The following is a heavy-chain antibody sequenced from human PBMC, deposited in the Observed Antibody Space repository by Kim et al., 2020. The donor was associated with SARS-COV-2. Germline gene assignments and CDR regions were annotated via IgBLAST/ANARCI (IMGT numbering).Heavy chain of an antibody. CDR1: GGSFSGYY. V-gene: IGHV4-34*01. CDR3: ARRLSNTSGWGSHYCDL. J-gene: IGHJ4*02. D-gene: IGHD3-10*01. CDR2: INHSGRT. Sequence: SETLSLTCAVYGGSFSGYYWSWIRQPPGKGLEWIGEINHSGRTNYNQSLKSRVTISVDTSKNQFSLKLTSVTAADTAVYYCARRLSNTSGWGSHYCDLWGQGTLVTVSS.